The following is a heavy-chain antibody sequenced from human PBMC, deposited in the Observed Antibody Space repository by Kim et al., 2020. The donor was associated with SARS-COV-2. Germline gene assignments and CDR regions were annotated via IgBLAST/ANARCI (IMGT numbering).Heavy chain of an antibody. CDR3: ARQVAEGTYYYYYYMDV. CDR1: GGSISSSSYY. CDR2: IYYSGST. V-gene: IGHV4-39*01. J-gene: IGHJ6*03. Sequence: SETLSLTCTVSGGSISSSSYYWGWIRQPPGKGLEWIGSIYYSGSTYYNPSLKSRVTISVDTSKNQFSLKLSSVTAADTAVYYCARQVAEGTYYYYYYMDVWGKGTTVTVSS. D-gene: IGHD2-15*01.